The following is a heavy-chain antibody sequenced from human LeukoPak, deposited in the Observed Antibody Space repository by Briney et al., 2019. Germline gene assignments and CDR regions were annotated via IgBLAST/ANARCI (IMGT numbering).Heavy chain of an antibody. Sequence: GGSLGLSCATSGFTFSNAWMNWVRQAPGKGLEWVGRIRSNSDGGTIDYAAPVKGRFTLSRDDSKTTLYLQMNSLQTEDTAVYYCATDFYDSTWGQGTLVTVSS. CDR1: GFTFSNAW. CDR2: IRSNSDGGTI. J-gene: IGHJ5*02. D-gene: IGHD3-22*01. CDR3: ATDFYDST. V-gene: IGHV3-15*07.